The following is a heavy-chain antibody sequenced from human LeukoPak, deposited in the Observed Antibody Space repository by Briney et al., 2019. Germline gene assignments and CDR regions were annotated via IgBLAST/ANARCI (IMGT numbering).Heavy chain of an antibody. CDR3: ARGCDRGDMAQTDY. V-gene: IGHV3-7*01. J-gene: IGHJ4*02. CDR1: GFTLSRYW. Sequence: GGSLRLSCAASGFTLSRYWMSWVRQAPGKGLEWVANIKEDGSEKYYVGSMEGRFTISRDNAKNSLYLQMNSLRVEDTAVYYCARGCDRGDMAQTDYWGQGTLVTVSS. CDR2: IKEDGSEK. D-gene: IGHD3-22*01.